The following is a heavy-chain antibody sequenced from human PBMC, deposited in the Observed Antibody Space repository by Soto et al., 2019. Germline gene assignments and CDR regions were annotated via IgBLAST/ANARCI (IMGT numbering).Heavy chain of an antibody. V-gene: IGHV1-2*02. CDR2: INPNSGET. CDR1: GYTFTGYY. J-gene: IGHJ4*02. Sequence: ASVKVSCKASGYTFTGYYMHWVRQAPGQGLEWMGWINPNSGETIYAQKFQGRVTMTEDTSTDTAYMELSSLRSEDTAVYYCATAPHGTGTIGFLMVPVDYWGQGTLVTVSS. D-gene: IGHD1-7*01. CDR3: ATAPHGTGTIGFLMVPVDY.